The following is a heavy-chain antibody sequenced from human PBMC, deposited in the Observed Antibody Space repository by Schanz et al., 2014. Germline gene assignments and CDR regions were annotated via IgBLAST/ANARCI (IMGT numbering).Heavy chain of an antibody. CDR2: INVGNGNM. D-gene: IGHD3-10*01. CDR1: GYTFTSYS. V-gene: IGHV1-3*01. J-gene: IGHJ6*03. Sequence: QVQLVQSGAEVKKPGASVKVSCKASGYTFTSYSIHWVRQAPGQGLEWMGWINVGNGNMKYSQKFQGRVTITRDTSASTAYMELTSLRSEDTAVYYCARVSMEFERGKSYYYYMDVWGRGTTVTVSS. CDR3: ARVSMEFERGKSYYYYMDV.